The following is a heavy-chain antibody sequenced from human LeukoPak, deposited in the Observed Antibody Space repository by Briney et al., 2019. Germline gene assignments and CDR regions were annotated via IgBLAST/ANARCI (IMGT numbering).Heavy chain of an antibody. CDR2: IYYSGST. CDR3: ARQESLLDY. J-gene: IGHJ4*02. V-gene: IGHV4-39*01. CDR1: GGSISSSSYY. Sequence: SETLSLTCTVSGGSISSSSYYWGWIRQPPGKGLEWMGSIYYSGSTYYNPSLKSRVTISVDTSKNQFSLKLSSVTAADTAVYYCARQESLLDYWGQGTLVTVSS.